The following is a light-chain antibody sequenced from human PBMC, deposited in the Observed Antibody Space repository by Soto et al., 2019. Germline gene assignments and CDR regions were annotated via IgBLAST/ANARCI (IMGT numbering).Light chain of an antibody. V-gene: IGKV3-20*01. J-gene: IGKJ3*01. Sequence: EIVLTQSPGTLSLSPGERATLSCRASQSVSNSYLAWYQQKLGQAPRLLIYDASIRVTGIPDRFSGSGSGTDFTLTISRLEPEDFAVYYCHQYARSPFTFGPGTKVDIK. CDR2: DAS. CDR3: HQYARSPFT. CDR1: QSVSNSY.